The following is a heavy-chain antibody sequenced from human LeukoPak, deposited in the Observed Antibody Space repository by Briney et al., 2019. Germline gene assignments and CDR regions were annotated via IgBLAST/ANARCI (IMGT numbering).Heavy chain of an antibody. D-gene: IGHD3-3*01. Sequence: EASVKVSCKASGYTFTSYGISWVRQAPGQGLEWMGWISAYNGNTNYAQKLQGRVTMTTDTSTSTAYMELRSLRSDDTAVYYCARDYAFGVVPPSSDYYYYYMDVWGKGTTVTVSS. CDR1: GYTFTSYG. V-gene: IGHV1-18*01. J-gene: IGHJ6*03. CDR3: ARDYAFGVVPPSSDYYYYYMDV. CDR2: ISAYNGNT.